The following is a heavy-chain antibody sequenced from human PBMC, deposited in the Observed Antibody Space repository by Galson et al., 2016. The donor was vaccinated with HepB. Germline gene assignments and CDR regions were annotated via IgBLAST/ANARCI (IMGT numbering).Heavy chain of an antibody. D-gene: IGHD1-26*01. J-gene: IGHJ6*02. V-gene: IGHV3-33*01. CDR3: ARDSGKYGIDV. Sequence: SLRLSCAVSGFTFSTYGMHWVRQAPGKGLGWVAVIWYDGSRKCYGDSVKGRSTISRDDSKDMLYLQMNSLRADDTAVYYCARDSGKYGIDVWGQGTTVTVSS. CDR2: IWYDGSRK. CDR1: GFTFSTYG.